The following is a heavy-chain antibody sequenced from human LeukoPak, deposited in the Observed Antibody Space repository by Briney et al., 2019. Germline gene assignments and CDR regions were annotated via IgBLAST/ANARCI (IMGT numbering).Heavy chain of an antibody. D-gene: IGHD6-13*01. CDR2: INPTDATT. CDR3: AVIAAADFDY. Sequence: ASVKVSCKASGYSFTKYYMDWVRQAPGQGLEWMGAINPTDATTYYAQTFQGRVTMTRDTSTSTVYMELSSLRYEDTAVYYCAVIAAADFDYWGQGTLVTVSS. CDR1: GYSFTKYY. V-gene: IGHV1-46*01. J-gene: IGHJ4*02.